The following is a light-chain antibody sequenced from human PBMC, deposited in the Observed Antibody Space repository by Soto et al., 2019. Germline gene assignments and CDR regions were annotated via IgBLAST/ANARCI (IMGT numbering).Light chain of an antibody. CDR2: GVS. Sequence: EIVLTQSPGTLSLSPGERATLSCRASQSVSSSYLAWYQQKPGQAPRLLIYGVSSRATGIPDRFSGSGSGTDFTLTISRLEPEDFAVYYCQQYGSSRRTFGQGTKVDIK. V-gene: IGKV3-20*01. CDR3: QQYGSSRRT. CDR1: QSVSSSY. J-gene: IGKJ1*01.